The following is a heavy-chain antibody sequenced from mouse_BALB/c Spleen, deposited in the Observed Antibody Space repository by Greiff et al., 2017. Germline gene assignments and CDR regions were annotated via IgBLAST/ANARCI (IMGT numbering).Heavy chain of an antibody. V-gene: IGHV14-3*02. CDR2: IDPANGNT. CDR1: GFNIKDTY. Sequence: VQLQQSGAELVKPGASVKLSCTASGFNIKDTYMHWVKQRPEQGLEWIGRIDPANGNTKYDPKFQGKATITADTSSNTAYLQLSSLTSEDTAVYYCAPIYYYGSWYFEVWGAGTTVTVSS. D-gene: IGHD1-1*01. CDR3: APIYYYGSWYFEV. J-gene: IGHJ1*01.